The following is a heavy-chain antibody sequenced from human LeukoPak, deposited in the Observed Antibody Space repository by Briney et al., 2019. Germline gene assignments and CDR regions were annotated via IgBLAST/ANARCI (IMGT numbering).Heavy chain of an antibody. Sequence: ASVKVSCKASGYTFTGYYMHWVRQAPGQGLEWMGWINPNSGGTNYEQKFQGRVTMTRDTSISTAYMELSRLRSDDTAVYYCARVSGSIAASDYWGQGTLVTVSS. CDR1: GYTFTGYY. V-gene: IGHV1-2*02. D-gene: IGHD6-13*01. J-gene: IGHJ4*02. CDR2: INPNSGGT. CDR3: ARVSGSIAASDY.